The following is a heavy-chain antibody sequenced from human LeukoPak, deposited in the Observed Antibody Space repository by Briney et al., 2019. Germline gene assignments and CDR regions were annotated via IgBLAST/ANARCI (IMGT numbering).Heavy chain of an antibody. CDR2: ISWDGGST. Sequence: PGGSLRLSCAASGFTFDAYTMHWVRQAPGKGLEWVSLISWDGGSTYYVDSVKGRFTISRSNSKSSLYLQMNSLRTEDTALYYCAKSSDSSGYPHDYWGQGTLVTVSS. CDR3: AKSSDSSGYPHDY. CDR1: GFTFDAYT. V-gene: IGHV3-43*01. J-gene: IGHJ4*02. D-gene: IGHD3-22*01.